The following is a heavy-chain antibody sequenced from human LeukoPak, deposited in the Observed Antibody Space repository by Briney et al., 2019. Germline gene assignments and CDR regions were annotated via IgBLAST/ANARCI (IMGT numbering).Heavy chain of an antibody. CDR2: MNQLGNEK. CDR3: ARASYTGFDLHFDQ. V-gene: IGHV3-7*01. CDR1: KFTFSSYW. Sequence: GGSLRLSCAASKFTFSSYWMSWVRQAPGKGLEWVAYMNQLGNEKNYLDSVKGRFTISRDNAKNSLYLQMDSLRVEDTAFYFCARASYTGFDLHFDQWGQGTLVTVSS. D-gene: IGHD5-12*01. J-gene: IGHJ4*02.